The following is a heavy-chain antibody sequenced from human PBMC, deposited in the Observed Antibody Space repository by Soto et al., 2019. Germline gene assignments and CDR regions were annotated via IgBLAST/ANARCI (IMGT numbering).Heavy chain of an antibody. J-gene: IGHJ5*02. D-gene: IGHD6-19*01. CDR1: GFTFDDYA. V-gene: IGHV3-9*01. Sequence: EVQLVESGGGLVQPGRSLRLSCAASGFTFDDYAMHWVRQAPGKGLEWVSGISWNSGSIGYADSVKGRFTISRDNAKNSLYLQMNSQRAEDTALYYCAKGVSGWYDENWFDPWGQGTLVTVSS. CDR2: ISWNSGSI. CDR3: AKGVSGWYDENWFDP.